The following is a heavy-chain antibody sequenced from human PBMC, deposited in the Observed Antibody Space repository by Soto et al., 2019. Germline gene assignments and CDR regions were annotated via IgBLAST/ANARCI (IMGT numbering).Heavy chain of an antibody. Sequence: ASVKVSCKASGYTFTSYDINWVRQATGQGLECMGWMNPNIGNTGYAQKFQGRVTMTRNTSISTAYMELSSLRSEDTAVYYCARNSYCSGGSCRALDNWFDPWGQGTLVTVSS. V-gene: IGHV1-8*01. D-gene: IGHD2-15*01. J-gene: IGHJ5*02. CDR3: ARNSYCSGGSCRALDNWFDP. CDR1: GYTFTSYD. CDR2: MNPNIGNT.